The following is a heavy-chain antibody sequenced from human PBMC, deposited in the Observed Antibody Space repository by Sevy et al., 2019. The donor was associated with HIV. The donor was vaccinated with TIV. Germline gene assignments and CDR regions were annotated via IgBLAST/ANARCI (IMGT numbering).Heavy chain of an antibody. CDR2: ISGSGGRT. V-gene: IGHV3-23*01. CDR3: AKNPGVGSYYYMDV. D-gene: IGHD1-26*01. J-gene: IGHJ6*03. Sequence: GGSLRLSCAASGFTFSSYAMSWVRQAPGKGLEWVSSISGSGGRTYYADSLKGQFTISRDNSKNTLYLQVNSLRVEDTAVYYCAKNPGVGSYYYMDVWGKGTTVTVSS. CDR1: GFTFSSYA.